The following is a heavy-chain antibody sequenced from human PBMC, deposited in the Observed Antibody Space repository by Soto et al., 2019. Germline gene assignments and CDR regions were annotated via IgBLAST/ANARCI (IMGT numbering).Heavy chain of an antibody. CDR1: GGSISSSSYY. CDR2: IYYSGST. D-gene: IGHD6-13*01. J-gene: IGHJ3*02. CDR3: ARYSSSWENDAFDI. Sequence: SETLSLTCTVSGGSISSSSYYWGWIRQPPGKGLEWIGSIYYSGSTYYNPSLKSRVTISVDTSKNQFSLKLSSVTAADTAVYYCARYSSSWENDAFDIWGQGTMVTVSS. V-gene: IGHV4-39*01.